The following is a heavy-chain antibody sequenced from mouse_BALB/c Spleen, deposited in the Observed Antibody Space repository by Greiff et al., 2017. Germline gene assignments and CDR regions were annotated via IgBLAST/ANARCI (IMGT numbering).Heavy chain of an antibody. D-gene: IGHD1-1*01. CDR1: GFTFTDYY. J-gene: IGHJ3*01. Sequence: EVQVVESGGGLVQPGGSLRLSCATSGFTFTDYYMSWVRQPPGKALEWLGFIRNKANGYTTEYSASVKGRFTISRDNSQSILYLQMNTLRAEDSATYYCARDDYYGSSFAWFAYWGQGTLVTVSA. CDR3: ARDDYYGSSFAWFAY. CDR2: IRNKANGYTT. V-gene: IGHV7-3*02.